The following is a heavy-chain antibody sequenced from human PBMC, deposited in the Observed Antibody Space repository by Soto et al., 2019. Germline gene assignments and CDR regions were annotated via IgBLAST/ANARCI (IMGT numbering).Heavy chain of an antibody. CDR3: ARIRTYSRN. CDR1: GFSLRDIW. V-gene: IGHV3-7*03. CDR2: VKPDGTER. Sequence: GGSLRLSCAASGFSLRDIWMSWVRQAPGKGLEWVANVKPDGTERNYVDSVKGRFTISRDNAKNLLFLQMNSLRVEDTGVYYCARIRTYSRNWGQGTMVTVSS. D-gene: IGHD4-4*01. J-gene: IGHJ1*01.